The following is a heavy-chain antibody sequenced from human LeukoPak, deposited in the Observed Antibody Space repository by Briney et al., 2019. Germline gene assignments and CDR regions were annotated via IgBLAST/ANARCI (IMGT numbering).Heavy chain of an antibody. CDR3: VHDIPRGEGFQH. D-gene: IGHD3-16*01. CDR1: GGSMTSYYW. V-gene: IGHV2-5*01. J-gene: IGHJ1*01. CDR2: IYGNDDK. Sequence: TLSLTCSVSGGSMTSYYWTWIRQPPGKALQWLALIYGNDDKRYSPSLKTRLTITKDTSKNQVVLIMTNMDPVDTATYYCVHDIPRGEGFQHWGQGTLVTVSS.